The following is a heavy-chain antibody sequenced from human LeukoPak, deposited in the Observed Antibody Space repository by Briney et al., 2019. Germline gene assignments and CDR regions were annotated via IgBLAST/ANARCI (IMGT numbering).Heavy chain of an antibody. CDR1: GGTFSSYA. J-gene: IGHJ4*02. CDR2: INPNSGGT. V-gene: IGHV1-2*06. Sequence: ASVKVSCKASGGTFSSYAISWVRQAPGQGLEWMGRINPNSGGTNYAQKFQGRVTMTRDTSISTAYMELSRLRSDDTAVYYCAVGNYGDAFDYWGQGTLVTVSS. CDR3: AVGNYGDAFDY. D-gene: IGHD4-17*01.